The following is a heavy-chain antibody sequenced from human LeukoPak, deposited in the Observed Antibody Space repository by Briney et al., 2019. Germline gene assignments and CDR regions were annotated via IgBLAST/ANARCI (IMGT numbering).Heavy chain of an antibody. Sequence: GGSLRLSCEACGFIFSSYEMNWVRQAPGKGLEWVSFISSSGRTMYYADSMKGRFTVSRDDAKNSVHLQINSLRAEDTAVYYCARDLWYSGSRAPPRAFDIWGQGTMVTVSS. CDR2: ISSSGRTM. CDR1: GFIFSSYE. J-gene: IGHJ3*02. D-gene: IGHD1-26*01. CDR3: ARDLWYSGSRAPPRAFDI. V-gene: IGHV3-48*03.